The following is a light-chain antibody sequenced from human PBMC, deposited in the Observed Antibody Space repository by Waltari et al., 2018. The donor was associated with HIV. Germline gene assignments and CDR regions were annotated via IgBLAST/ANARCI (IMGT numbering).Light chain of an antibody. Sequence: SVLTQPPSASGTPGQRVTISCSGSTSNIGSNYVLWYQHLPGTAPKLLIHRNDQRPSGVPDRFSASTSGTSASLASSGLRSEDEADYYCVAWEDSLRGVLFGGGTKVAVL. J-gene: IGLJ2*01. CDR2: RND. CDR3: VAWEDSLRGVL. V-gene: IGLV1-47*01. CDR1: TSNIGSNY.